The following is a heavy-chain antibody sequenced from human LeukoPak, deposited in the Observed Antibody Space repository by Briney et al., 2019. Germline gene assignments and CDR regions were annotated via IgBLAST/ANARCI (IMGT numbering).Heavy chain of an antibody. CDR3: AREGVHAYFDY. J-gene: IGHJ4*02. V-gene: IGHV4-59*01. Sequence: PSETLSLTCTVSGGSTSNYYWSWIRQPPGKGLEWIGYIYYSGSTNYNPSLKSRVTISVDTSKNQFSLKLSSVTAADTAVYYCAREGVHAYFDYWGQGTLVTVSS. CDR1: GGSTSNYY. CDR2: IYYSGST. D-gene: IGHD3-10*01.